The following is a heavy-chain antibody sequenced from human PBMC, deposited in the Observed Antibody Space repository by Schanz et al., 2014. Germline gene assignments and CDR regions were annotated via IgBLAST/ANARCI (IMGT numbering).Heavy chain of an antibody. V-gene: IGHV3-23*01. J-gene: IGHJ2*01. CDR3: AKDAPYPFDL. CDR2: ISGSGGST. Sequence: EVQLLESGGGLVEPGGSLRLSCAASGFTFSSHWMHWVRQIPGKGLEWVSAISGSGGSTYYADSVKGRFTISRDNSKNSLYLQMNSLRAEDTAVYYCAKDAPYPFDLWGRGTLITVSS. CDR1: GFTFSSHW.